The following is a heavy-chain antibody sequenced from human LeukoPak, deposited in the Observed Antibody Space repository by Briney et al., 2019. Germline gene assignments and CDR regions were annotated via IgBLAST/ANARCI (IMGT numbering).Heavy chain of an antibody. CDR1: GFTFSDYY. V-gene: IGHV3-11*03. CDR2: ISSSSSYT. D-gene: IGHD5-18*01. Sequence: PGGSLRLSCAASGFTFSDYYMSWIRQAPGKGLEWVSYISSSSSYTNYADSVKGRFTVSRDNAKNSLYLQMNSLRAEDTAVYYCASSDTAMVYFDYWGQGTLVTASS. CDR3: ASSDTAMVYFDY. J-gene: IGHJ4*02.